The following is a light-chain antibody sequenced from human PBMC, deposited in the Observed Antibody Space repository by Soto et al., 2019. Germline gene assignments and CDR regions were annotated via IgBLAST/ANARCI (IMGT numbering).Light chain of an antibody. CDR1: QTISSW. CDR3: QHYNSYSEA. CDR2: KAS. V-gene: IGKV1-5*03. J-gene: IGKJ1*01. Sequence: DIHMTQSPSTLAGSVGDRVTITCRASQTISSWLAWYQQKPGKAPKLLIYKASTLKSGVPSRFSGSGSGTEFPLTISSLQPDDFATYYCQHYNSYSEAFGQGTKVDIK.